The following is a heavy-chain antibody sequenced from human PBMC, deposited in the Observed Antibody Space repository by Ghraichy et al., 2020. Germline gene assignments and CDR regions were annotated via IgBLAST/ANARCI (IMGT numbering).Heavy chain of an antibody. Sequence: SETLSLTCTVSGGSISSYYWSWIRQPAGKGLEWIGRIYTSGSTNYNPSLKSRVTMSVDTSKNQFSLKLSSVTAADTAVYYCARVIAAAENNWFDPWGQGTLVTVSS. CDR3: ARVIAAAENNWFDP. J-gene: IGHJ5*02. D-gene: IGHD6-13*01. CDR1: GGSISSYY. V-gene: IGHV4-4*07. CDR2: IYTSGST.